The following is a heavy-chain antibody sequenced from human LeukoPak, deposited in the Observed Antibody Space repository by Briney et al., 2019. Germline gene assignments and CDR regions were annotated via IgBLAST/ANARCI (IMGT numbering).Heavy chain of an antibody. V-gene: IGHV1-2*02. D-gene: IGHD3-3*01. J-gene: IGHJ4*02. Sequence: EASVKVSCKTSGYTFTGYYMHWVRQAPGQGLEWMGWVTPNTGDTKYAQKFQGRVTMTRDTSISTAYMELNRLKSDDTAVYYCARDVSWGGSAFDYWGQGTLVTVSS. CDR2: VTPNTGDT. CDR1: GYTFTGYY. CDR3: ARDVSWGGSAFDY.